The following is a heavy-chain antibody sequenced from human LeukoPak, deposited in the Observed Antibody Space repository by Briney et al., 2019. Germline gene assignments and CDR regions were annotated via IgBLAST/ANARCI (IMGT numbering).Heavy chain of an antibody. V-gene: IGHV3-21*01. CDR2: ISTSSRYI. D-gene: IGHD2-2*01. CDR1: GFTFSSFD. CDR3: ARADCSGSTCYLRRSWFDP. J-gene: IGHJ5*02. Sequence: GGSLRLSCAASGFTFSSFDMNWVRQAPGKGLEWVSSISTSSRYIYYRDSVKGRFTISRDDAKNSLYLQMNSLRVEDTAVYYCARADCSGSTCYLRRSWFDPWGKGTLVTVSS.